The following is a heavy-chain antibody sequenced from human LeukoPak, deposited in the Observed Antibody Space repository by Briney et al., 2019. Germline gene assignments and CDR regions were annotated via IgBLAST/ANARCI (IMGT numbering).Heavy chain of an antibody. Sequence: PGGSLRLSCVASGXTFSSHAMCWVRQAPGKGLEWVASIDISGGSTYYEDSVQGRFTISRDNSKNTLYLEMNSLRVEDTALYYCANEVRPNDYWGQGTLVTVSS. CDR2: IDISGGST. D-gene: IGHD1-1*01. V-gene: IGHV3-23*01. CDR1: GXTFSSHA. CDR3: ANEVRPNDY. J-gene: IGHJ4*02.